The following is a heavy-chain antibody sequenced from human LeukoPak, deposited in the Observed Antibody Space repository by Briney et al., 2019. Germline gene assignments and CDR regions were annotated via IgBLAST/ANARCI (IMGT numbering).Heavy chain of an antibody. CDR1: GLTVSSNY. V-gene: IGHV3-23*01. CDR2: ISGSGTST. Sequence: GGSLRLSCAASGLTVSSNYMNGVRQAPGKGLEWVSGISGSGTSTYYADSVKGRFTISRDNSKNTLYLQMNSLRAEDTAVYYCAKGPMVRIDFWGQGTLVTVSS. D-gene: IGHD3-10*01. J-gene: IGHJ4*02. CDR3: AKGPMVRIDF.